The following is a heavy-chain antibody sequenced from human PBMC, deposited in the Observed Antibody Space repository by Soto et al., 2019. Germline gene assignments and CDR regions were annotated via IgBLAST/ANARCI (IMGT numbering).Heavy chain of an antibody. V-gene: IGHV2-5*02. J-gene: IGHJ4*02. CDR2: IYWDDSK. Sequence: QITLKESGTTLVRPTQTLTLTCAFSGFSLSTSGVGVGWIRQPPGKALEWLAVIYWDDSKHYSPSLRSRLTITKVTSKNQAVLTMTNMDPMDTGTYYCAHKGPEDWPLDYWGQGTLVTVSS. CDR1: GFSLSTSGVG. CDR3: AHKGPEDWPLDY. D-gene: IGHD3-9*01.